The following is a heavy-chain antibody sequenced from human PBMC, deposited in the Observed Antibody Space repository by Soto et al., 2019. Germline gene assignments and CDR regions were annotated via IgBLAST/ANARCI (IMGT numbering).Heavy chain of an antibody. V-gene: IGHV4-30-4*01. Sequence: QVGLQETGPGLVKPSQTLSLTCAVSGDSISGSDFYWDWIRQSPGKGLEWIGYIHYSGTTYSNPSLKSRVTFSVDPSKNQFSLSLTSVTAADTAVYYGAREGGTGTGCLDVWGRGTMVIVSS. J-gene: IGHJ3*01. CDR3: AREGGTGTGCLDV. D-gene: IGHD1-1*01. CDR1: GDSISGSDFY. CDR2: IHYSGTT.